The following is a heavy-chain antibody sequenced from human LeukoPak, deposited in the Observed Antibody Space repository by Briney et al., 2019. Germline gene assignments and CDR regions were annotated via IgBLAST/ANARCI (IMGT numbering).Heavy chain of an antibody. V-gene: IGHV1-8*03. Sequence: ASVKVSCKASGYTFASYDINWVRQATGQGLEWMGWMNPNSGNTGYAQKFQGRVTITRNTSISTAYMELSSLRSEDTAVYYCARHSSGYYGDAFDIWGQGTMVTVSS. CDR2: MNPNSGNT. CDR3: ARHSSGYYGDAFDI. J-gene: IGHJ3*02. CDR1: GYTFASYD. D-gene: IGHD3-22*01.